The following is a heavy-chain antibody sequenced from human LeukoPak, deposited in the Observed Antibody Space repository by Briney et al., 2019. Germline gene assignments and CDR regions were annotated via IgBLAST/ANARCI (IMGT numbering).Heavy chain of an antibody. J-gene: IGHJ4*02. CDR2: ISSSGSAI. D-gene: IGHD2-15*01. Sequence: GGSLRLSCAASRFTISDYYMTWIRQAPGKGLEWVSYISSSGSAIYYADSVKGRFTVSRDNAKNSPYLQMNSLRAEDTAVYYCATLGRNYFDSWGQGSLVTVSS. CDR3: ATLGRNYFDS. V-gene: IGHV3-11*01. CDR1: RFTISDYY.